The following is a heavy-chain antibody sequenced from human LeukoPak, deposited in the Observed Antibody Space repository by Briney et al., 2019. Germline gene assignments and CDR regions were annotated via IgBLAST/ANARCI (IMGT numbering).Heavy chain of an antibody. J-gene: IGHJ4*02. CDR3: ARTPEYSGGWYYFDY. Sequence: PSETLSLTCTVSGGSISSYYWSWIRQPPGKGLEWIGYIYYSGSTNYNPSLKSRVTISVDTSKNQFSLKLSSVTAADTAVYYCARTPEYSGGWYYFDYWGQGTLVTVSS. D-gene: IGHD6-19*01. CDR1: GGSISSYY. V-gene: IGHV4-59*01. CDR2: IYYSGST.